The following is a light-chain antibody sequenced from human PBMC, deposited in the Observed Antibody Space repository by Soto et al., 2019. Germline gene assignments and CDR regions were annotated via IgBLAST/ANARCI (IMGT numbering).Light chain of an antibody. V-gene: IGKV3-11*01. CDR1: QSFDSF. J-gene: IGKJ2*01. CDR2: DTS. CDR3: QVRTDWPPFKYT. Sequence: EIVLTQSPASLSLSPGERATLSCRASQSFDSFLAWYQQKPGRTPRLLIYDTSNRATGIPARFSGSGSGTDFTLTISRLEPEDFAVYYCQVRTDWPPFKYTFGQGTKLEVK.